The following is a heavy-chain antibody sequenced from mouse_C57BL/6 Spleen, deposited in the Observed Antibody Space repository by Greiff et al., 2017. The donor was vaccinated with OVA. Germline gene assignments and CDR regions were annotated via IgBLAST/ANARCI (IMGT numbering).Heavy chain of an antibody. D-gene: IGHD3-3*01. Sequence: VQLQQSGPELVKPGASVKISCKASGYAFSSSWMNWVKQRPGKGLEWIGRIYPGDGDTNYNGKFKGKATLTADKSSSTAYMQLSSLTSEDSAVYFCARGDWYYAMDYWGQGTSVTVSS. CDR1: GYAFSSSW. J-gene: IGHJ4*01. CDR3: ARGDWYYAMDY. V-gene: IGHV1-82*01. CDR2: IYPGDGDT.